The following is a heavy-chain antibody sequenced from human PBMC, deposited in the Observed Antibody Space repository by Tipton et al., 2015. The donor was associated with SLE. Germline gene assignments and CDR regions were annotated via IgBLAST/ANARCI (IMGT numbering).Heavy chain of an antibody. CDR2: ISHDWST. CDR1: GGSISSFY. J-gene: IGHJ3*01. CDR3: ARAGTAYGADAFDV. D-gene: IGHD2-21*02. Sequence: TLSLTCSVSGGSISSFYWSWIRQSPGKGLEWIAYISHDWSTTYNPSLKSRVSISFDTSKNQFSLKLTSVTATDTAVYYCARAGTAYGADAFDVWGHGTLVPVSS. V-gene: IGHV4-59*12.